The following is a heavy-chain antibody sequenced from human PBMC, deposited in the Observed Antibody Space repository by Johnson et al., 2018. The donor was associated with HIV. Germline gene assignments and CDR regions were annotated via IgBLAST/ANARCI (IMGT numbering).Heavy chain of an antibody. CDR3: ASCESDSSGRGAFDI. Sequence: QVQLVESGGGVVQPGRSLRLSCAASGFTFSSYAMHWVRQAPGKGLEWVAVISSDRSNKYYADSVKGRFTISRDNSKNTLYLQMNSLGAEDTAVYYCASCESDSSGRGAFDIWGQGTMVTVSS. CDR1: GFTFSSYA. CDR2: ISSDRSNK. D-gene: IGHD3-22*01. J-gene: IGHJ3*02. V-gene: IGHV3-30-3*01.